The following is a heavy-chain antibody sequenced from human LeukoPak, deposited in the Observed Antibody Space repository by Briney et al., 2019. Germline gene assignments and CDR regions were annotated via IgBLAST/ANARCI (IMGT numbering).Heavy chain of an antibody. CDR3: AKERCGSSSCYWGIDY. J-gene: IGHJ4*02. V-gene: IGHV3-23*01. Sequence: GSLRLSCAASGFTFTTYAMKWVRQAPGKGLEWVSVISGSGDSTYYADSVKGRFSISRDNSKNTLYLQMSSLRAEDTAVYYCAKERCGSSSCYWGIDYWGRGTLVTVSS. CDR1: GFTFTTYA. CDR2: ISGSGDST. D-gene: IGHD2-2*01.